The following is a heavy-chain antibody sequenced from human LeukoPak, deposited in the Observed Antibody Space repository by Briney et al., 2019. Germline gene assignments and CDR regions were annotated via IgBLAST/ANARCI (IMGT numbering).Heavy chain of an antibody. CDR1: AGILSFY. CDR2: VFHTGHT. Sequence: SETLSLTCTVSAGILSFYWSWLRQPPGKGLEWIGYVFHTGHTNYNPSLKSRVTMSIDPSKDQFSLEVTSVTAADTAVYYCAGSIFGYPWFDHWGQGTLVTVSS. J-gene: IGHJ5*02. CDR3: AGSIFGYPWFDH. D-gene: IGHD3-9*01. V-gene: IGHV4-59*01.